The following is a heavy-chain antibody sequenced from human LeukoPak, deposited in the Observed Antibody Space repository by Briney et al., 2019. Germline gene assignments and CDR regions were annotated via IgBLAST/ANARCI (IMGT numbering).Heavy chain of an antibody. Sequence: SETLSLTCTVSGGSISSSSYYWGWLRQPPGKGLEWIGSMYYSGSTYYNPSLKSRVTISVETSKNQFSLKLSSVTAADTAVYYCASRVTIFGVAAYFDYWGQGALVTVSS. CDR1: GGSISSSSYY. CDR2: MYYSGST. CDR3: ASRVTIFGVAAYFDY. V-gene: IGHV4-39*07. D-gene: IGHD3-3*01. J-gene: IGHJ4*02.